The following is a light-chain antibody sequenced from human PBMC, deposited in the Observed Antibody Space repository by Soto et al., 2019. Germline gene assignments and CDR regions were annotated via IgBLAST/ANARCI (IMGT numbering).Light chain of an antibody. J-gene: IGLJ2*01. V-gene: IGLV3-1*01. CDR2: EDT. CDR1: KLGNKY. CDR3: QAWDSSTGV. Sequence: SYELTQPPSVSVSPGQTASITCSGDKLGNKYVSWYQQKSGQSPVLVIYEDTKRPSGIPERFSGYNSGNTATLTISGTQAIDEADYYCQAWDSSTGVFGGGTKLTVL.